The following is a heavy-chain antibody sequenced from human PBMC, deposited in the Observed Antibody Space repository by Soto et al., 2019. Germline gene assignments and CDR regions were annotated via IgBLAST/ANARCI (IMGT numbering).Heavy chain of an antibody. V-gene: IGHV1-18*01. CDR3: ARGGGWYVWFDP. CDR2: INADNGNT. J-gene: IGHJ5*02. Sequence: GASVKVSCKASGYTFTSYGISWVRQAPGQGLEWMGWINADNGNTKYSQKFQGRVTITRDTSASTAYMELSSLRSEDTAVYYCARGGGWYVWFDPWGQGTLVTVSS. CDR1: GYTFTSYG. D-gene: IGHD6-19*01.